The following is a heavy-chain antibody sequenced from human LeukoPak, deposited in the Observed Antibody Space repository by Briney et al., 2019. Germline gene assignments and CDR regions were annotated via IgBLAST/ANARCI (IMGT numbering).Heavy chain of an antibody. D-gene: IGHD3-10*01. Sequence: SETLSLTCAVYTGSFSGYYWTWLRQLPGKGLEWIGEINHSGSTNCNPSLKSRITLSVDTSKNQFSLKVGSVTAADTAIYYCARNRADGSGTYYERNPLNFDSWGQGTLVTVSS. CDR1: TGSFSGYY. CDR3: ARNRADGSGTYYERNPLNFDS. J-gene: IGHJ4*01. CDR2: INHSGST. V-gene: IGHV4-34*01.